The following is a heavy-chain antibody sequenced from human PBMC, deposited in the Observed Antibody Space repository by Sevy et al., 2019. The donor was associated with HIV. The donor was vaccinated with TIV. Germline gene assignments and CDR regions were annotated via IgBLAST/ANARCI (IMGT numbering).Heavy chain of an antibody. V-gene: IGHV3-21*01. CDR1: GFTFSSYS. CDR3: ARDRELTGFDY. D-gene: IGHD3-9*01. Sequence: GGSLRLSCAASGFTFSSYSMNWVRQAPGKGLEWVSSISSSSSYIYYADSVKCRFTISRDNAKNSLYLQMNSLRAEDTAVYYCARDRELTGFDYWGQGTLVTVSS. CDR2: ISSSSSYI. J-gene: IGHJ4*02.